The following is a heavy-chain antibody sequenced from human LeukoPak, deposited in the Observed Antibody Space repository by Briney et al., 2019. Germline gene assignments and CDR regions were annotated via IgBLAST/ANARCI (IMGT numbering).Heavy chain of an antibody. Sequence: GGSLRLSCAASGFTFSSYAMHWVRQAPGKGLEWVAVISYDGSNKYYADSVKGRFTISRDNSKNTVDLQMNSLRAEDTGVYYCARDLRSAEVGLLIDYWGQGTLVTVSS. CDR3: ARDLRSAEVGLLIDY. D-gene: IGHD3-22*01. CDR2: ISYDGSNK. V-gene: IGHV3-30-3*01. J-gene: IGHJ4*02. CDR1: GFTFSSYA.